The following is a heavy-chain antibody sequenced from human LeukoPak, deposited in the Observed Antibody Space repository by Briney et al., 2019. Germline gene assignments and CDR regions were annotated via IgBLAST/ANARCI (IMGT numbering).Heavy chain of an antibody. J-gene: IGHJ4*02. CDR1: GFTFSGYY. V-gene: IGHV3-11*06. CDR2: ISSGPTST. CDR3: GRVRSAYSFDT. D-gene: IGHD4-11*01. Sequence: PGGSLRLSCAASGFTFSGYYMSWIRQAPGKGLDWVSYISSGPTSTNYADSVKGRFTISRDNAKNSLYLQMNSLRAEDTAVYYCGRVRSAYSFDTWGQGTLVTVSS.